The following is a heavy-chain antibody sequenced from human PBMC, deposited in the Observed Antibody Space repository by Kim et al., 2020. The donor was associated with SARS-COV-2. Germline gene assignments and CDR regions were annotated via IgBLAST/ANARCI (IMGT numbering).Heavy chain of an antibody. J-gene: IGHJ6*02. CDR2: ISASAGNT. CDR3: AKSTYDAGSYPVNYYYYFGVDV. Sequence: GGSLRLSCEASGFTFNKYAMNWVRQTPGKGLEWVSGISASAGNTDYADSVKGRFTISRDYSKNMVYLQMNSLRAEDTAVYFCAKSTYDAGSYPVNYYYYFGVDVWGQGTPVAVSS. D-gene: IGHD3-10*01. CDR1: GFTFNKYA. V-gene: IGHV3-23*01.